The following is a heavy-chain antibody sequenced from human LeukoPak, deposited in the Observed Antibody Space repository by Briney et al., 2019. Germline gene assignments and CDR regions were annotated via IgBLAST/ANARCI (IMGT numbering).Heavy chain of an antibody. J-gene: IGHJ4*02. CDR2: INPNSGGT. CDR3: ARDASDYGDGFVDY. V-gene: IGHV1-2*02. CDR1: GYTFTGYY. Sequence: ASVKVSCKASGYTFTGYYMHWVRQAPGQGLEWMGWINPNSGGTNYAQKFQGRVTMTRDTSISTAYMELSRLRSDDTAVYYCARDASDYGDGFVDYWGQGTLVTVSS. D-gene: IGHD4-17*01.